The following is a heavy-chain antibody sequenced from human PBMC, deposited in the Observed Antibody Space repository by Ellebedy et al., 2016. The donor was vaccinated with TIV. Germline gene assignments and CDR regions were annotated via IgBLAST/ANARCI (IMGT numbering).Heavy chain of an antibody. CDR3: ARYRVTMVRGVIQFSYYMDV. J-gene: IGHJ6*03. D-gene: IGHD3-10*01. CDR1: GYTFTSYG. Sequence: AASVKVSCKASGYTFTSYGISWVRQAPGQGLEWMEWISAYNGNTNYAQKVQGRVTMTTDTSTSTAYMELRSLRSDDTAVYYCARYRVTMVRGVIQFSYYMDVWGKGTTVTVSS. CDR2: ISAYNGNT. V-gene: IGHV1-18*01.